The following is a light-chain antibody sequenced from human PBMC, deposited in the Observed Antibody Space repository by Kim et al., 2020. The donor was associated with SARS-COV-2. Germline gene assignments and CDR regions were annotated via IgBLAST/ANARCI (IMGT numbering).Light chain of an antibody. CDR1: SGHSTYT. V-gene: IGLV4-69*01. CDR3: QTWGAGIHWV. Sequence: VELTCTLCSGHSTYTIAWHQQHPEKGPRFLMKLHSDGSHSKGDGIPDRFSGSSSGAERYLTISSLQSEDEADYYCQTWGAGIHWVFGGGTQLTVL. CDR2: LHSDGSH. J-gene: IGLJ3*02.